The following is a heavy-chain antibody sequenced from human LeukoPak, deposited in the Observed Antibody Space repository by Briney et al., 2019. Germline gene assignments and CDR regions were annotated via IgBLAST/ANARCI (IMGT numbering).Heavy chain of an antibody. V-gene: IGHV1-18*04. D-gene: IGHD2-2*01. J-gene: IGHJ6*02. CDR3: ARGYCRSTSCHEPPLYGMDV. Sequence: ASIKVSCKASGYTFTNYGFSWVRQAPGQGLEWMGWISTYSGNTNYAQQLRGRVTMTSDTSTSTVYMELRSLRSDDTAVYYCARGYCRSTSCHEPPLYGMDVWGQGTTVTVS. CDR2: ISTYSGNT. CDR1: GYTFTNYG.